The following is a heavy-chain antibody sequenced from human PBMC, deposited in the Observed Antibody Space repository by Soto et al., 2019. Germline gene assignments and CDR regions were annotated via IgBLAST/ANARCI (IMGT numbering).Heavy chain of an antibody. CDR3: AREIGGEMALAEGDVAFDI. J-gene: IGHJ3*02. CDR2: ISSSGSTI. D-gene: IGHD3-10*01. Sequence: QVQLVESGGGLVKPGGSLRLSCAASGFTFSDYYMSWIRQAPGKGLEWVSYISSSGSTIYYADSVKGRFTISRDNAKNXLXRQMNSLRAEDTAVYYCAREIGGEMALAEGDVAFDIWGQGTMVTVSS. CDR1: GFTFSDYY. V-gene: IGHV3-11*01.